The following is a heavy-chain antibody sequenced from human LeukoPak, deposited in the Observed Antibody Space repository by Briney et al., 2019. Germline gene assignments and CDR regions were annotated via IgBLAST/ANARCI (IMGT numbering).Heavy chain of an antibody. V-gene: IGHV4-59*01. J-gene: IGHJ4*02. CDR3: ARGYGYGDYAIDY. Sequence: SETLSLTCTVSGGSISRYYWSWIRQPPGKGLEWIGYIYYSGSTKYNPSLKSRVTISVDTSKNQFSLKLSSVTAADTAVYYCARGYGYGDYAIDYWGQGTLVTVSS. CDR2: IYYSGST. CDR1: GGSISRYY. D-gene: IGHD4-17*01.